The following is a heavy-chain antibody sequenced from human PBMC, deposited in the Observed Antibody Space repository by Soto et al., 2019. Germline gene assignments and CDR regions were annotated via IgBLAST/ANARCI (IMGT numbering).Heavy chain of an antibody. J-gene: IGHJ4*01. D-gene: IGHD2-2*01. CDR2: ITWNSGNI. CDR3: VKDSYADFHRVLSTAEYFFDY. V-gene: IGHV3-9*01. CDR1: GFTFDDYA. Sequence: EVQLVESGGGLVRPGRSLRLSCTASGFTFDDYAMHWVRQAPGRGLEWVSGITWNSGNIAYADSVKGRFTIARDDVNNSLYLQMNSLRPEDTALYYCVKDSYADFHRVLSTAEYFFDYWGHGTLVTVSS.